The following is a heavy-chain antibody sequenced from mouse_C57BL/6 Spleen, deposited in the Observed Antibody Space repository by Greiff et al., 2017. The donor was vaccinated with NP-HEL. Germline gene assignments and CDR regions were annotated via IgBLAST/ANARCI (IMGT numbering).Heavy chain of an antibody. CDR2: IDPENGDT. CDR1: GFNIKDDY. J-gene: IGHJ1*03. D-gene: IGHD2-1*01. V-gene: IGHV14-4*01. CDR3: TRGNSWYFDV. Sequence: VQLQQSGAELVRPGASVKLSCTASGFNIKDDYMHWVKQRPEQGLEWIGWIDPENGDTEYASKFQGKATITADTSSNTAYLQLSSLTSEDTAVYYCTRGNSWYFDVWGTGTTVTVSS.